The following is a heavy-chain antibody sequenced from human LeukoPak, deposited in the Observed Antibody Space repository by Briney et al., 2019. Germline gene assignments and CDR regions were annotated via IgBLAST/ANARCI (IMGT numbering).Heavy chain of an antibody. Sequence: GRSLRLSCAASGFTFSSYAMHWVRQAPGKGLEWVAVISYDGSNKYYADSVKGRFTISRDNSKNTLYLQMNSLRAEDTAVYYCARDQDSSSSRYHYYYMDVWGKGTTVTVSS. D-gene: IGHD6-6*01. CDR1: GFTFSSYA. CDR3: ARDQDSSSSRYHYYYMDV. CDR2: ISYDGSNK. J-gene: IGHJ6*03. V-gene: IGHV3-30*01.